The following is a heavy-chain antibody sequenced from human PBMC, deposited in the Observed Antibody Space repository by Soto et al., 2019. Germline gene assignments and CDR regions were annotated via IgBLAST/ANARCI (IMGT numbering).Heavy chain of an antibody. CDR3: ARDLYGGNRFNY. CDR2: ISSSSTI. Sequence: GGSLRLSCAASGFTFSSYSMNWVRQAPGKGLEWVSYISSSSTIYYADSVKGRFTISRDNAKNSLYLQMNSLRDEDTAVYYCARDLYGGNRFNYWGQGTLVTVSS. CDR1: GFTFSSYS. V-gene: IGHV3-48*02. J-gene: IGHJ4*02. D-gene: IGHD4-17*01.